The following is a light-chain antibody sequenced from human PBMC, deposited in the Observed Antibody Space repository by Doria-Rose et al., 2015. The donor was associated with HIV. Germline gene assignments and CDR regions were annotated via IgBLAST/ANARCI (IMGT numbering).Light chain of an antibody. CDR1: HNIGTY. J-gene: IGKJ4*01. CDR3: QQTYNAPLT. Sequence: DIQMTQSPSSLTASVGDRVTITCRASHNIGTYLNWYQQKLGKAPNLLIFGASTLQSGVPSRISGSGSGTDFTLTISSLQPEDFATYFCQQTYNAPLTFGGGTKVEIK. CDR2: GAS. V-gene: IGKV1-39*01.